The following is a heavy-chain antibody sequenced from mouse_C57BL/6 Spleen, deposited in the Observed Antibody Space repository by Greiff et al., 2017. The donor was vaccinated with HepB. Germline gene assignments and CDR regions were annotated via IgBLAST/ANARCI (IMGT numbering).Heavy chain of an antibody. CDR2: IWSGGST. CDR1: GFSLTSYG. CDR3: TINEYYYGSGGFAY. J-gene: IGHJ3*01. V-gene: IGHV2-2*01. Sequence: QVQLQQSGPGLVQPSQSLSITCTVSGFSLTSYGVHWVRQSPGKGLEWLGVIWSGGSTDYNAAFISRLSISKDNSKSQVFFKMNSLQADDTAIYYCTINEYYYGSGGFAYWGQGTLVTVSA. D-gene: IGHD1-1*01.